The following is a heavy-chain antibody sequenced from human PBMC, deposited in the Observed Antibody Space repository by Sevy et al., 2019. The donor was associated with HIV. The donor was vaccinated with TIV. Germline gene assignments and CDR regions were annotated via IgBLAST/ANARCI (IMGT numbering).Heavy chain of an antibody. J-gene: IGHJ4*02. CDR3: ARSYKNYDSSGYYYDY. Sequence: GSLRLSCTVSGGSISSYYWSWIRQPPGKGLEWIGYIYYSGSTNYNPSLKSRVTISVDTSKNQFSLKLSSVTAADTAVYYCARSYKNYDSSGYYYDYWGQGTLVTVSS. V-gene: IGHV4-59*01. CDR1: GGSISSYY. D-gene: IGHD3-22*01. CDR2: IYYSGST.